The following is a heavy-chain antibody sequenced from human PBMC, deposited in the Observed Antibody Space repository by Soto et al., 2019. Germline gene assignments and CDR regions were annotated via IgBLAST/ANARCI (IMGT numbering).Heavy chain of an antibody. CDR2: IYPCDSET. D-gene: IGHD2-15*01. J-gene: IGHJ5*01. CDR1: GYRFSTFS. CDR3: ARRISDRWRQDWFDS. Sequence: GESLKIFCKGSGYRFSTFSIAWVRQMPGKGLEWMVMIYPCDSETRYSPSFQGQVAISADKSINTAYLKWTSLMHSDTAMYYCARRISDRWRQDWFDSWGQGTMVTV. V-gene: IGHV5-51*01.